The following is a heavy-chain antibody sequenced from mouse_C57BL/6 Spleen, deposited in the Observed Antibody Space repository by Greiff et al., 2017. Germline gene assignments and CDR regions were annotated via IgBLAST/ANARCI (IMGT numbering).Heavy chain of an antibody. D-gene: IGHD4-1*01. CDR1: GFTFSSYA. V-gene: IGHV5-9-1*02. J-gene: IGHJ3*01. CDR2: ISSGGDYI. Sequence: EVKLVESGEGLVKPGGSLKLSCAASGFTFSSYAMSWVRQTPEKRLEWVAYISSGGDYIYYADTVKGRFTISRDNARNTLYLQMSSLKSEDTAMYYCTREGYWDAFAYWGQGTLVTVSA. CDR3: TREGYWDAFAY.